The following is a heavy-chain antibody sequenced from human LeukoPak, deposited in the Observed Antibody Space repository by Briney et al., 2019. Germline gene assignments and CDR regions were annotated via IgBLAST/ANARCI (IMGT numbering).Heavy chain of an antibody. Sequence: GGSLRLSCAASGFTFSGYEMNWVRQAPGKGLEWVSYISSSHSTIFYADSVKGRFTISRDNAKNSLYLQMNSLRAEDTAVCYCARALPSRRYYFDFWGQGTLVTVSS. V-gene: IGHV3-48*03. J-gene: IGHJ4*02. CDR1: GFTFSGYE. CDR2: ISSSHSTI. CDR3: ARALPSRRYYFDF. D-gene: IGHD6-13*01.